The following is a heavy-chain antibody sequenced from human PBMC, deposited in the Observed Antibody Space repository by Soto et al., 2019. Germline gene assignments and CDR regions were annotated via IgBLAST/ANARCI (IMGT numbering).Heavy chain of an antibody. D-gene: IGHD7-27*01. J-gene: IGHJ4*02. CDR2: IYHSGSI. Sequence: SETLSLTCAVSGGSISSGAYSWSWIRQPPGKGLEGIGYIYHSGSIYYNPSLKSRVTISVDTSTNQFSLNLSSVTAADTAVYYCARDLKVGNWASIDYWGQGILVTVSS. CDR1: GGSISSGAYS. V-gene: IGHV4-30-2*01. CDR3: ARDLKVGNWASIDY.